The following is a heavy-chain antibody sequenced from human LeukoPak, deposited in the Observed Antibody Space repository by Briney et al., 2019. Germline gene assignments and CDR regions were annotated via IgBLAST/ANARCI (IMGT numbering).Heavy chain of an antibody. D-gene: IGHD3-16*01. V-gene: IGHV5-51*01. CDR3: ARPGGAAYYYYGMDV. CDR1: GYSFTSYW. CDR2: IYPGDSNT. J-gene: IGHJ6*02. Sequence: GESLKISCKGSGYSFTSYWIAWVRQMPGKGLEWMGIIYPGDSNTRYSPSFQGQVTISADKSISTAYLQWSSLKASDTAVYYCARPGGAAYYYYGMDVWGQGTTVTVSS.